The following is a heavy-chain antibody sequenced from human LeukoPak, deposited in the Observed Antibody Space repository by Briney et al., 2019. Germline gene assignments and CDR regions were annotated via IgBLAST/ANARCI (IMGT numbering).Heavy chain of an antibody. J-gene: IGHJ4*02. CDR2: IRYDGSNK. CDR1: GFTFSSYG. D-gene: IGHD3-3*01. V-gene: IGHV3-30*02. CDR3: AKEYDFWSGYYPSAGY. Sequence: AGGSLRLSCAASGFTFSSYGMHWVRQAPGKGLEWVAFIRYDGSNKYYADSVKGRFTISRDNSKNTLYLQMNSLRAEDTAVYYCAKEYDFWSGYYPSAGYWGQGTLVTVSS.